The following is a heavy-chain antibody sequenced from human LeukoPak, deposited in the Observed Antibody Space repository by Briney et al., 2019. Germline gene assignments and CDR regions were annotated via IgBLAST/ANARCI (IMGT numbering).Heavy chain of an antibody. V-gene: IGHV3-74*01. CDR1: GFTYSRYW. D-gene: IGHD3-22*01. CDR3: ASANDYDSSGYFHY. Sequence: GGSLRLLCAASGFTYSRYWMLCVREAPGKALVCVSRISSDGSSTGYADSVKGRFTISRDNAKNTLYLQMNSLRAEDTAVYYCASANDYDSSGYFHYWGQGALVTVSS. CDR2: ISSDGSST. J-gene: IGHJ4*02.